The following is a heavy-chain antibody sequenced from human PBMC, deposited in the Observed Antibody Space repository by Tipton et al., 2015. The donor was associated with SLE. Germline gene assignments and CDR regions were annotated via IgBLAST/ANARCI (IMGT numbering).Heavy chain of an antibody. Sequence: GSLRLSCSDSGFTFRNYAMHWVRQAPGKGLEYVSVISSNGGTTYYADSMKGRFTISRDNAKNSLYLQINSLRAEDTAVYYSAGDPIWFGELSAFDIWGQGTMVTVSS. CDR3: AGDPIWFGELSAFDI. J-gene: IGHJ3*02. CDR1: GFTFRNYA. CDR2: ISSNGGTT. V-gene: IGHV3-64*04. D-gene: IGHD3-10*01.